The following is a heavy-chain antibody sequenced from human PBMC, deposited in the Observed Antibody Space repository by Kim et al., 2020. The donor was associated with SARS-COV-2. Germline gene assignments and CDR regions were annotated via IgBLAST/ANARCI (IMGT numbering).Heavy chain of an antibody. CDR2: ITAATGHA. D-gene: IGHD6-13*01. CDR1: GYTLSNYD. V-gene: IGHV1-3*01. Sequence: ASVKVSCKASGYTLSNYDIHWVRQAPGQGLDWMGGITAATGHAAYSRKFQGRVTITRDTSTNTAYVELTSLTSEDTAIYFCARALAAGTWCWGQGTLVTVSS. CDR3: ARALAAGTWC. J-gene: IGHJ4*02.